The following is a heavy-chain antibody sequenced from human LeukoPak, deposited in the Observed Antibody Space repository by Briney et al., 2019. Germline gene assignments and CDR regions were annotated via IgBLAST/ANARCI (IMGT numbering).Heavy chain of an antibody. D-gene: IGHD2-2*01. J-gene: IGHJ4*02. Sequence: SQTLSLTCTVSGGSISSGDYYWSWIRQPPGKGLEWIGEINHSGSTNYNPSLKSRVTISVDTSKNQFSLKLSSVTAADTAVYYCARGKPAGKSFDYWGQGTLVTVSS. CDR3: ARGKPAGKSFDY. CDR1: GGSISSGDYY. V-gene: IGHV4-30-4*08. CDR2: INHSGST.